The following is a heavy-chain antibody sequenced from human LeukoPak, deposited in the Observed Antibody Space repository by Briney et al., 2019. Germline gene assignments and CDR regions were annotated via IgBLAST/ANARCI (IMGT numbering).Heavy chain of an antibody. V-gene: IGHV3-30*02. D-gene: IGHD2/OR15-2a*01. J-gene: IGHJ4*02. CDR1: GFTFSRYS. CDR3: AKDGTSYYYIYY. Sequence: GGSLRLSCAASGFTFSRYSMHWVRQAPGKGLEWLAFIRYDGSNTYYADSVKGRFTVSRDDSKNTLYLQMNSLRGNDTAVYYCAKDGTSYYYIYYWGQGTLVTVSS. CDR2: IRYDGSNT.